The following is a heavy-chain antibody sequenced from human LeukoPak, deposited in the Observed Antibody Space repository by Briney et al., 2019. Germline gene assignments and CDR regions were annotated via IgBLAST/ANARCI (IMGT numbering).Heavy chain of an antibody. J-gene: IGHJ6*02. V-gene: IGHV1-3*01. CDR3: TRALGYPYYAMDV. D-gene: IGHD5-12*01. Sequence: ASVKVSCKASGYTFTAYVMHWVRQAPGQRLEWMGWINAGNGNTKYSQEFQGRVTTTRDTFANTIYMELSSLRSEDTAVYYCTRALGYPYYAMDVWGQGTTVTVSS. CDR2: INAGNGNT. CDR1: GYTFTAYV.